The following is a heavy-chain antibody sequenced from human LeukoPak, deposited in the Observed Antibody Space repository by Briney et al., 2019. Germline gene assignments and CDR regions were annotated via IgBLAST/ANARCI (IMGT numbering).Heavy chain of an antibody. J-gene: IGHJ4*02. V-gene: IGHV3-15*01. CDR2: IKSKTDGGTT. CDR3: TTTIWVVPAAIRTDYFDY. D-gene: IGHD2-2*02. Sequence: GGSLRLSCAASGFTFSSYAMHWVRQAPGKGLEWVGRIKSKTDGGTTDYAAPVKGRFTISRDDSKNTLYLQMNSLKTEDTAVYYCTTTIWVVPAAIRTDYFDYWGQGTLVTVSS. CDR1: GFTFSSYA.